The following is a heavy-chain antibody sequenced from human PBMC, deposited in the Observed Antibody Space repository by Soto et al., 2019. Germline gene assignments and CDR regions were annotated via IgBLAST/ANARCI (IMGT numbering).Heavy chain of an antibody. D-gene: IGHD1-26*01. CDR3: ARAWEPLYFDY. V-gene: IGHV4-61*01. CDR2: IHYSGST. Sequence: SETLSLTCTVSGGSVSSTSYYLTWIRQPPGKGLEWIGYIHYSGSTNYNHSLKSRVAMSVDTSKKHFSLKLSSVTAADTAVYYCARAWEPLYFDYWGQGALVTVS. CDR1: GGSVSSTSYY. J-gene: IGHJ4*02.